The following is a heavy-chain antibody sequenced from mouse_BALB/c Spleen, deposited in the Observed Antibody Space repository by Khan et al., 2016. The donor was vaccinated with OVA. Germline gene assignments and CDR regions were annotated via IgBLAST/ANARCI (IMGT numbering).Heavy chain of an antibody. D-gene: IGHD3-2*01. V-gene: IGHV5-6*01. J-gene: IGHJ4*01. CDR1: GFTFSSYG. Sequence: EVELVESGGDLVKPGGSLKLSCAASGFTFSSYGMSWVRQTPDKRLEWVATISSGGSYTYYPDSVKGRFTISTDNAKNTLYLQMTSLKSEDTAMYSCRQTPALHAMDYWGQGTSVTVSS. CDR3: RQTPALHAMDY. CDR2: ISSGGSYT.